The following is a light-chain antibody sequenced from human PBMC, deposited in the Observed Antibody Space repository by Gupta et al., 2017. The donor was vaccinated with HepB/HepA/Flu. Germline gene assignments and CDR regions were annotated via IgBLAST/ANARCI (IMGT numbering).Light chain of an antibody. J-gene: IGLJ1*01. V-gene: IGLV2-14*03. CDR2: DVN. CDR1: SSDIGGYNF. Sequence: QSVLTQPASVSGSLGQSITVSCTGTSSDIGGYNFVSWYRQLPGTAPKLVIFDVNNRPSGVSDRFSGSKSGNTASLTIXGXQAEDEXDYYCSSYTGTDTVFVFGTGTKVTV. CDR3: SSYTGTDTVFV.